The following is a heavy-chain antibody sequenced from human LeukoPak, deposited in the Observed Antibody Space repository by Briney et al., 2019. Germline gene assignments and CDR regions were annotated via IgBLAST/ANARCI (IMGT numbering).Heavy chain of an antibody. D-gene: IGHD3-9*01. CDR2: IYYNDDK. Sequence: SGPTLVNPTQTLTLTCTFSDFSLSTPGMGVGWIRQPPGKAREWLAFIYYNDDKRYSPSLRSRRTLTRDTSKNQVVLAMTNMDPVDTATYYCAHLVVTIDWRSYFDYWGQGALVTVSS. V-gene: IGHV2-5*01. CDR1: DFSLSTPGMG. CDR3: AHLVVTIDWRSYFDY. J-gene: IGHJ4*02.